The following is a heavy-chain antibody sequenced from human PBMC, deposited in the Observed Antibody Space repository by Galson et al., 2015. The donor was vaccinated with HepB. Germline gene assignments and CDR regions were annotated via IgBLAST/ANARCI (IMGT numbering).Heavy chain of an antibody. J-gene: IGHJ3*02. Sequence: SLRLSCAASGFTFSSYSMNWVRQAPGKGLEWVSSISSSSSYIYYADSVKGRFTISRDNAKNSLYLQMNSLRAEDTAVYYCARGTWGVVVITTPAFVIWGQGTMVTVSS. D-gene: IGHD3-22*01. V-gene: IGHV3-21*01. CDR1: GFTFSSYS. CDR3: ARGTWGVVVITTPAFVI. CDR2: ISSSSSYI.